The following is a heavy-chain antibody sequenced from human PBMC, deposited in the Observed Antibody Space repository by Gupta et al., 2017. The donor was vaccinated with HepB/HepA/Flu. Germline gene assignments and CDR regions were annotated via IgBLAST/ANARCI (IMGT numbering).Heavy chain of an antibody. Sequence: QVQLVGSGGGVVQPGSSLRLYCAASGFSFSSYAMHWVRQAPCKGLEWVAVISYDGSNKYYADSVKGRFTISRDNSKNTLYLQMNSLRAEDTAVYYCAGGGSWEDHGHYDILTGYYKHYYYGMDVWGQGTTVTVSS. CDR3: AGGGSWEDHGHYDILTGYYKHYYYGMDV. V-gene: IGHV3-30-3*01. J-gene: IGHJ6*02. D-gene: IGHD3-9*01. CDR2: ISYDGSNK. CDR1: GFSFSSYA.